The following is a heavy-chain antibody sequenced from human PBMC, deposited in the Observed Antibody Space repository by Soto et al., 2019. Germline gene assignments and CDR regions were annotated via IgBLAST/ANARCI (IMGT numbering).Heavy chain of an antibody. CDR3: ARDPVDSSSPYYYYGMDV. CDR1: GYTFTGYY. D-gene: IGHD6-6*01. V-gene: IGHV1-2*02. CDR2: INPNSGGT. Sequence: GASVKVSCKASGYTFTGYYMHWVRQAPGQGLEWMGWINPNSGGTNYAQKFQGRVTMTRDTSISTAYMELSRLRSDDTAVYYCARDPVDSSSPYYYYGMDVWGQGTTVTVS. J-gene: IGHJ6*02.